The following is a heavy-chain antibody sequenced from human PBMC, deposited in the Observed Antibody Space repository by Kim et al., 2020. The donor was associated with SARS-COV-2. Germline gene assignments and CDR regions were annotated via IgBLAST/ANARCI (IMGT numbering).Heavy chain of an antibody. J-gene: IGHJ6*02. V-gene: IGHV3-23*01. Sequence: GGSLRLSCDASGFTFMNYAMTWVRQAPGKGLEWVAAISGSGGKTDYVDSVKGRFTISRDTSKETVYLQMSSLRAEDTAVYLCANCGGENYYSHGLDVWG. CDR1: GFTFMNYA. D-gene: IGHD2-21*02. CDR2: ISGSGGKT. CDR3: ANCGGENYYSHGLDV.